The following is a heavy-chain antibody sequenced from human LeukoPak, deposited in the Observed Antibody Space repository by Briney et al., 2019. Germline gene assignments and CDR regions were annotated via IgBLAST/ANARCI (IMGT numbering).Heavy chain of an antibody. D-gene: IGHD1-7*01. CDR2: ISAYNGNT. V-gene: IGHV1-18*01. Sequence: ASVKVSCKASGYTFTSYGISWVRQAPGQGLEWMGWISAYNGNTNYAQKLQGRVTMTTDTSTSTAYMELRSLRSDDTAVYYCARDQPQTGTTAIVYYYYYGMDVWGQGTTVTVSS. J-gene: IGHJ6*02. CDR1: GYTFTSYG. CDR3: ARDQPQTGTTAIVYYYYYGMDV.